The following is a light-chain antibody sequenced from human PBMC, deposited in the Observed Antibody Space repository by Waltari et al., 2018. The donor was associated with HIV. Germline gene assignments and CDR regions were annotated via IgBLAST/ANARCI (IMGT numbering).Light chain of an antibody. CDR2: GAS. J-gene: IGKJ2*02. CDR3: QEYDASRPCT. Sequence: EIVLTQSPGTLSLSPGERATLSCRASQSVSSTYLAWYQQKPGQTPRLLIYGASRRATGVPDRFSGRGSGTDFTLTISRLEPEDFAVYYCQEYDASRPCTFGRGTKLEIK. CDR1: QSVSSTY. V-gene: IGKV3-20*01.